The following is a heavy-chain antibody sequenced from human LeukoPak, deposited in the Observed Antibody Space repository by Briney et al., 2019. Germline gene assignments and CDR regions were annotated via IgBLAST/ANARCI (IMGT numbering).Heavy chain of an antibody. V-gene: IGHV1-18*01. D-gene: IGHD3-10*01. CDR3: ARASGITSYYYMDV. CDR1: GYTFTSYG. J-gene: IGHJ6*03. Sequence: GASVKVSCKASGYTFTSYGISWVRQAPGQGLEWMGWISAYNGNTNYAQKLQGRVTMTTDTSTSTAYMELRSLRSDDTAVYYCARASGITSYYYMDVWGKGTTVTISS. CDR2: ISAYNGNT.